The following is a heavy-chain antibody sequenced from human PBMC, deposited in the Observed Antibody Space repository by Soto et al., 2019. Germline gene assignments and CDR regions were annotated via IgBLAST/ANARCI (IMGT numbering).Heavy chain of an antibody. CDR1: GFTFSSYA. J-gene: IGHJ6*02. V-gene: IGHV3-30-3*01. CDR3: ARDWPGDIVVVPAADMGVLDV. D-gene: IGHD2-2*01. CDR2: ISYDGSNK. Sequence: SLSLLTAASGFTFSSYAMHWVRQAPGKGLEWVAVISYDGSNKYYADSVKGRFTISRDNSKNTLYLQMNSLRAEDTAVYYCARDWPGDIVVVPAADMGVLDVCGQGTTVTVSS.